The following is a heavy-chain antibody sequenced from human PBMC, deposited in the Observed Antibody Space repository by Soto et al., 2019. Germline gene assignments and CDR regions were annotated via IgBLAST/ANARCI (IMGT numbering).Heavy chain of an antibody. Sequence: QVLLVQSGAEVKKPGASVKVSCQASGYTFSSYPVNWFRQAPGQRLEWMGWINTDNGDTKFSQKIQGRVSFTRDTSARTTYMELTSLRSEDTAVYYCERQGGGYWGQGTLVTVSS. CDR3: ERQGGGY. CDR2: INTDNGDT. CDR1: GYTFSSYP. D-gene: IGHD3-16*01. J-gene: IGHJ4*02. V-gene: IGHV1-3*04.